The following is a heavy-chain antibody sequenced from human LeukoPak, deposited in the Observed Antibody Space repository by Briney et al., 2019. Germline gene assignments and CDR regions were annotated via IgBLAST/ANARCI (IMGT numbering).Heavy chain of an antibody. CDR2: TSYDGNTI. D-gene: IGHD6-19*01. CDR1: GLTFSSYA. V-gene: IGHV3-30*18. CDR3: AKASYNGWGYFDS. J-gene: IGHJ4*02. Sequence: GGSLRLSCVASGLTFSSYAMSWVRQAPGKGLEWVAVTSYDGNTIFYADSVKGRFTISRDNSKNTLYLQMNSLRAEDTAVYYCAKASYNGWGYFDSWGQGTLVTVSS.